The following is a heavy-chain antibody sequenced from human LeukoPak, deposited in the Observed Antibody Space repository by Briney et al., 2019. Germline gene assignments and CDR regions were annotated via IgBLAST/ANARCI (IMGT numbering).Heavy chain of an antibody. J-gene: IGHJ3*02. CDR3: ARDLEDSSPFGAFDM. CDR1: GFTFSNYG. CDR2: IWFDGIRK. V-gene: IGHV3-33*01. Sequence: GSLRHSCAASGFTFSNYGMHWVRQVPGKGLEWVTAIWFDGIRKYYADSVKGRLTISRDNSKNTLYLQMNSLRAEDTAVYYCARDLEDSSPFGAFDMWGQGTMVTVSS. D-gene: IGHD3-22*01.